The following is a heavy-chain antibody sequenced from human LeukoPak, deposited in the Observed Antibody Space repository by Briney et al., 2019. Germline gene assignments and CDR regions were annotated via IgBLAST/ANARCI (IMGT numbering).Heavy chain of an antibody. CDR2: IIPIFGTA. CDR3: ATDMGGIPYYGRDV. J-gene: IGHJ6*02. Sequence: SVKVSCKASGGTFSSYAISWVRQAPGQGLEWMGGIIPIFGTAIYAQKFQGRVTMTEDTSTDTAYMELSSLRSEDTAVYYCATDMGGIPYYGRDVWGQGTTVTVSS. V-gene: IGHV1-69*06. D-gene: IGHD2-21*01. CDR1: GGTFSSYA.